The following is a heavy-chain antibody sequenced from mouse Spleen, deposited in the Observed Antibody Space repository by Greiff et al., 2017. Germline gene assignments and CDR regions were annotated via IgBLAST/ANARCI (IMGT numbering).Heavy chain of an antibody. CDR2: IYPRSGNT. J-gene: IGHJ4*01. D-gene: IGHD2-14*01. V-gene: IGHV1-81*01. CDR3: ARGHYRYDKGTMDY. Sequence: QVQLQQSGAELARPGASVKLSCKASGYTFTSYGISWVKQRTGQGLEWIGEIYPRSGNTYYNEKFKGKATLTADKSSSTAYMELRSLTSEDSAVYFCARGHYRYDKGTMDYWGQGTSVTVSS. CDR1: GYTFTSYG.